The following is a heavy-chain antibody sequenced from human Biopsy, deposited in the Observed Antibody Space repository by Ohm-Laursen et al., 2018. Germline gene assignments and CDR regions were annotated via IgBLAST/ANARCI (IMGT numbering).Heavy chain of an antibody. CDR1: GGSISSRNHY. D-gene: IGHD3-3*01. Sequence: PSETLSLTCGASGGSISSRNHYWGWLRQPPGKGLEWIGHVYYSGSTFYNSSLESRVTVSVDTSKNQFHLRLTSMSASDTAVYYCARHSLDDFWSGAHYYFDYWGLGTLVTVSS. CDR3: ARHSLDDFWSGAHYYFDY. J-gene: IGHJ4*02. CDR2: VYYSGST. V-gene: IGHV4-39*01.